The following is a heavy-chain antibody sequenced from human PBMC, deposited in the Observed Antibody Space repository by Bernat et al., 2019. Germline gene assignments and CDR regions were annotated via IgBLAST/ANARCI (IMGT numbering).Heavy chain of an antibody. CDR1: GYTFTSYY. CDR3: ARSPRGQYGMDV. V-gene: IGHV1-46*01. Sequence: QVQLVQSGAEVKKPGASVKVSCKASGYTFTSYYMHWVRQAPGQGLEWMGIINPSGGSTSYAQKFQGRVTMTRDTSTSTVYMELVSLRSEDTAVYYCARSPRGQYGMDVWGQGTTVTVSS. J-gene: IGHJ6*02. CDR2: INPSGGST.